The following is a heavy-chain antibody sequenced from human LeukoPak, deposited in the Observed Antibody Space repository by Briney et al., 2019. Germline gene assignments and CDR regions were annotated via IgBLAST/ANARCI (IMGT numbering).Heavy chain of an antibody. CDR1: GFTFSGSA. CDR3: TRRESQGSSTNWYFDL. Sequence: GGSLRLSCAASGFTFSGSAIHWVRQASGKGLEWVGRIRSKRDRYATAYAASVKGRFTVSRDDSDNTAYLQMNSLETEDTAVYYCTRRESQGSSTNWYFDLWGRGTLVTVSS. V-gene: IGHV3-73*01. J-gene: IGHJ2*01. CDR2: IRSKRDRYAT. D-gene: IGHD6-6*01.